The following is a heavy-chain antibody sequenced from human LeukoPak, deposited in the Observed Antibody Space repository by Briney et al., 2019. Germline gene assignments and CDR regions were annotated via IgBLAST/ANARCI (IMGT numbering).Heavy chain of an antibody. CDR3: ARLVVSNFDL. CDR2: IYSSGIT. J-gene: IGHJ2*01. D-gene: IGHD2-15*01. CDR1: GFTFSDYW. V-gene: IGHV3-53*01. Sequence: GGSLRLSCAASGFTFSDYWMHWVRQAPGKGLEWVSVIYSSGITYYADSVRGRFTISRDNSKNTLYLQMNSLRAKDTAVYYCARLVVSNFDLWGRGTLVTVSS.